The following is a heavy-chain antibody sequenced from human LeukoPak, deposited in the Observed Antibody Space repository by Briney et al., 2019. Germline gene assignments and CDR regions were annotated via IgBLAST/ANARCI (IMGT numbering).Heavy chain of an antibody. CDR3: ARSSSGWSNIDY. J-gene: IGHJ4*02. Sequence: PSETLSLTCTVSGGSISSYYWSWIRQPPGKGLEWIGYIYYSGSTNYNPSLKSRVTISVDKFKNQFSLKLSSVTAADTAVYYCARSSSGWSNIDYWGQGTLVTVSS. V-gene: IGHV4-59*12. D-gene: IGHD6-19*01. CDR1: GGSISSYY. CDR2: IYYSGST.